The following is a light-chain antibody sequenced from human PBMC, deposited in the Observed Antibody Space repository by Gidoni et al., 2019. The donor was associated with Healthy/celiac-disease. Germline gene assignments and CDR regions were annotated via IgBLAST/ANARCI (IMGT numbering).Light chain of an antibody. CDR1: QSISSY. J-gene: IGKJ1*01. V-gene: IGKV1-39*01. CDR3: QQSYSTPLT. CDR2: AAS. Sequence: DIQMNQSPSSLSASVVDRVTITCRASQSISSYLNWYQQKPGKAPKLLIYAASSWQSGVPSSFSGSGSGTDFTLTISSLQPEDFGTYYCQQSYSTPLTFGHGTKVEIK.